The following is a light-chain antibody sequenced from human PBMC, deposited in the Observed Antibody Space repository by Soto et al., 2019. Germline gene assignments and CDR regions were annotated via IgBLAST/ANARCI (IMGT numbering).Light chain of an antibody. Sequence: QSVLTQPPSGSVSPAQSVAISCTGTSSDVGSYNRVSWYQQPPGTAPKVMIYDVSNRPSGVPDRFSGSKSGNTASLTISGLQAEDESDYYCSSYTSSSTYVFGTGTKVTVL. CDR3: SSYTSSSTYV. CDR1: SSDVGSYNR. CDR2: DVS. V-gene: IGLV2-18*02. J-gene: IGLJ1*01.